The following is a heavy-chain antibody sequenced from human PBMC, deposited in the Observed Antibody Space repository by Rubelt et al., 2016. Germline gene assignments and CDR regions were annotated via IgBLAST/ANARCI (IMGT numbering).Heavy chain of an antibody. Sequence: QVQLVQSGAEVKRPGASVKVSCKASGYTFTGYYMHWVRQAPGQGLEWMGWINPKSGGTKYEQKVQGRVTLTRETSISTAYMGLSRLRSEDTAVYYCVVPAAVDYWGQGTLVTVSS. D-gene: IGHD2-2*01. J-gene: IGHJ4*02. V-gene: IGHV1-2*02. CDR3: VVPAAVDY. CDR1: GYTFTGYY. CDR2: INPKSGGT.